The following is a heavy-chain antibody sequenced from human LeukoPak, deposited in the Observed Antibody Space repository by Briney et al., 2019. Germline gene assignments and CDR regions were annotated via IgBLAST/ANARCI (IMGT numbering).Heavy chain of an antibody. CDR3: ASTTRVGGNVLDY. D-gene: IGHD4-23*01. Sequence: GGSLRLSCAASGFTFSSYWMSWVRQAPGKGLEWVANIKQDGSEKYYVDSVKGRFTISRDNAKNSLYLQMNSLRAEDTAVYYCASTTRVGGNVLDYWGQGTLVTVSS. V-gene: IGHV3-7*01. J-gene: IGHJ4*02. CDR2: IKQDGSEK. CDR1: GFTFSSYW.